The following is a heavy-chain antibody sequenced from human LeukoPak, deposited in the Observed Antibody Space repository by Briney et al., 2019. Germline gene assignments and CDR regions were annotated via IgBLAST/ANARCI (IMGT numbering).Heavy chain of an antibody. CDR3: AKFLGILNDPFDI. V-gene: IGHV3-23*01. Sequence: GGSPRLSCAASKFTFTHYPMTWVRQAPGKGLEWVSAIGASGDTTYYADSVKGRFTISRDNSRNTLFLQMNSLRVEDTAVYYCAKFLGILNDPFDIWGQGTMVTVSS. D-gene: IGHD3-16*01. J-gene: IGHJ3*02. CDR2: IGASGDTT. CDR1: KFTFTHYP.